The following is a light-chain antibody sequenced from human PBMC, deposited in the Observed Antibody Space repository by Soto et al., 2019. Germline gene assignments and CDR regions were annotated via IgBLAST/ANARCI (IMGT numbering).Light chain of an antibody. CDR1: SSDVGGYNY. CDR2: DVS. J-gene: IGLJ3*02. Sequence: QSALTQPASVSRSPGQSITISCTGTSSDVGGYNYVSWYQQHPGKAPKLMFYDVSNRPSGVSNRFSGSKSGNTASLTISGLQAEDEADYYCSSYASGSTLVVFGGGTKVTVL. V-gene: IGLV2-14*03. CDR3: SSYASGSTLVV.